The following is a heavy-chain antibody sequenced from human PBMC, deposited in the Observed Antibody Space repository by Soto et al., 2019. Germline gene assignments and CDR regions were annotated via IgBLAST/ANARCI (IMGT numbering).Heavy chain of an antibody. CDR1: GFTFSSYS. J-gene: IGHJ3*02. Sequence: GGSLRLSCAASGFTFSSYSMNWVRQAPGKGLEWVSSISSSSSYIYYADSVKGRFTISRDNAKNSLYLQMNSLRAEDTAVYYCARGTTYDFWSGPGAFDIWGQGTMVTVSS. V-gene: IGHV3-21*01. CDR3: ARGTTYDFWSGPGAFDI. D-gene: IGHD3-3*01. CDR2: ISSSSSYI.